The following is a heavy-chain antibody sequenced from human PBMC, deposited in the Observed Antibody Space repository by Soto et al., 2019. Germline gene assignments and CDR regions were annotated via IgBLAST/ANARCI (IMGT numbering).Heavy chain of an antibody. V-gene: IGHV3-53*04. D-gene: IGHD4-17*01. J-gene: IGHJ4*02. CDR3: ARNRGGYGDYALDY. CDR1: GFTVSSNY. Sequence: EVQLVESGGGLVQPGGSLRLSCAASGFTVSSNYMSWVRQAPGKGLEWVSVIYSGGSTYYADSVKGRFTISRHNSKNTLYLQMNSLRAEDTAVYYCARNRGGYGDYALDYWGQGTLVIVSS. CDR2: IYSGGST.